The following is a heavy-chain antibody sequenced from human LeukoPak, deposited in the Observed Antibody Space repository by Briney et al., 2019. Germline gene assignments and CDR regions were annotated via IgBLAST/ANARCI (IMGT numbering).Heavy chain of an antibody. Sequence: SETLSLTCAVSGGSISSSNWWSWVRQPPGKGLEWIGEINHSGSTNYNPSLKSRVTISVDTSKNQFSLKLSSVTAADTAVYYWARGLKKSRDYGGQGTLVPVPS. CDR1: GGSISSSNW. V-gene: IGHV4-4*02. J-gene: IGHJ4*02. CDR3: ARGLKKSRDY. CDR2: INHSGST.